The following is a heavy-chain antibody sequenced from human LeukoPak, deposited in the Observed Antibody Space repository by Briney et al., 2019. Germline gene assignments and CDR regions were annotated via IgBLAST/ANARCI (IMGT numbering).Heavy chain of an antibody. V-gene: IGHV3-23*01. CDR2: ISGSGGST. CDR3: AKGQGSGPYYFDY. CDR1: GLTFSSYA. J-gene: IGHJ4*02. Sequence: GGSLRLSCAASGLTFSSYAMSWVRQAPGKGLEWVSAISGSGGSTYYADSVKGRFTISRDNSKNTLYLQMNSLRVEDTAVYYCAKGQGSGPYYFDYWGQGTLVTVSS. D-gene: IGHD6-19*01.